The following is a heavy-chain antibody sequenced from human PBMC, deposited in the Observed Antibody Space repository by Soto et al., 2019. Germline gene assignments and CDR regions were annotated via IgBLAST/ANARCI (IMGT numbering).Heavy chain of an antibody. CDR1: GFTFSNYA. D-gene: IGHD6-6*01. Sequence: EVQLLESGGGLVQPGGSLRLSCAASGFTFSNYAMSWVRQAPGKGLEWVSAITGGGGSTWYADSVKGRFTISRDNSKKTLYLQMDCLRAEDTAVYYFAKCSASARPYYFGFWGQGTLVTVSS. V-gene: IGHV3-23*01. CDR2: ITGGGGST. J-gene: IGHJ4*02. CDR3: AKCSASARPYYFGF.